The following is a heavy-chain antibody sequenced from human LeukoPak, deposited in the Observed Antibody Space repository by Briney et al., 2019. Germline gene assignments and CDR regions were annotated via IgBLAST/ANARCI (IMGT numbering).Heavy chain of an antibody. CDR1: GGSLSSGGYS. V-gene: IGHV4-30-2*01. Sequence: SQTLSLTCAVSGGSLSSGGYSWGWIRQPPGRGLEWIGYIYHSGSTYYNPSLKSRVTISVARSKNQFSLKLSSVTAADTAVYYCARGGSSSWYVFPDISNWFDPWGQGTLVTVSS. CDR3: ARGGSSSWYVFPDISNWFDP. D-gene: IGHD6-13*01. CDR2: IYHSGST. J-gene: IGHJ5*02.